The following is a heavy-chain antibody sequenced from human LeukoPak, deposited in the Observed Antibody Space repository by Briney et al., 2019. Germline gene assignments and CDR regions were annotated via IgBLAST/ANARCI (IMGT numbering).Heavy chain of an antibody. V-gene: IGHV4-59*01. Sequence: SGTQSLTCTVSGGSISSYYWSWIRQPPGKGLEWIGYIYYSGSTNYNPSLKSRVTISVDTSKNQFSLKLSSVTAADTAVYYCARVTAEPTYYYYGMDVWGQGTTVTVSS. CDR1: GGSISSYY. CDR3: ARVTAEPTYYYYGMDV. CDR2: IYYSGST. J-gene: IGHJ6*02.